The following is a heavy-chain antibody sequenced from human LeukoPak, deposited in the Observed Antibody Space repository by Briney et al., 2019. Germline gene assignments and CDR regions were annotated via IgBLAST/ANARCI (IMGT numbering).Heavy chain of an antibody. V-gene: IGHV3-15*01. D-gene: IGHD5-24*01. CDR1: QLTFSSAW. CDR3: ATEFYSNGYNY. CDR2: IKSRTDGGTT. J-gene: IGHJ4*02. Sequence: PGGSLRLSCAASQLTFSSAWMTWVRQIPGKGLEWVGHIKSRTDGGTTDHAAPVKGRFTVSRDDSKNTVYLQMNSLKTEDSAVYFCATEFYSNGYNYWGRGTLVTVSS.